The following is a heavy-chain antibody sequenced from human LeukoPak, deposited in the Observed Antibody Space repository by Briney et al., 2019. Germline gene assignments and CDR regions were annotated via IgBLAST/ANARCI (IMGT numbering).Heavy chain of an antibody. D-gene: IGHD2-21*02. CDR2: ISGSGGSI. CDR3: AKDSQRVMTAAPTDY. Sequence: PGGSLRLSCAASGFTFNSYGMSWVRQAPGQGLEWVSAISGSGGSIYYADSVKGRFTISRDNSKNTLYLQMNNLRAEDTALYYCAKDSQRVMTAAPTDYWGQGTLVTASS. V-gene: IGHV3-23*01. J-gene: IGHJ4*02. CDR1: GFTFNSYG.